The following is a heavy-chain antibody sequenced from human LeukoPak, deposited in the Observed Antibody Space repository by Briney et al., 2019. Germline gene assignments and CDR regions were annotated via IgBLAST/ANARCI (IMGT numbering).Heavy chain of an antibody. V-gene: IGHV1-18*01. CDR1: GYTFTSYG. J-gene: IGHJ4*02. Sequence: ASVTVPCKASGYTFTSYGISWVRQAPGQGLEWMGWISAYNGNTNYAQKLQGRVTMTTDTSTSTAYMELRSLRSDDTAVYYCARDRPLGYSGYGMFDYWGQGTLVTVSS. CDR3: ARDRPLGYSGYGMFDY. CDR2: ISAYNGNT. D-gene: IGHD5-12*01.